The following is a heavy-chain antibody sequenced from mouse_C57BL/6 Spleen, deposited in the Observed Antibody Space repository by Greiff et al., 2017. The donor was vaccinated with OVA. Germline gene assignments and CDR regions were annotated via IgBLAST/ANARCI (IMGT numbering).Heavy chain of an antibody. CDR3: AREEGLYYGNPLAMDY. CDR1: GYTFTSYW. J-gene: IGHJ4*01. CDR2: IYPSDSET. V-gene: IGHV1-61*01. Sequence: QVQLQQPGAELVRPGSSVKLSCKASGYTFTSYWMDWVKQRPGQGLEWIGNIYPSDSETHYNQKFKDKATLTVDKSSSTAYMQLSSLTSEDSAVYYGAREEGLYYGNPLAMDYWGQGTSVTVSS. D-gene: IGHD2-1*01.